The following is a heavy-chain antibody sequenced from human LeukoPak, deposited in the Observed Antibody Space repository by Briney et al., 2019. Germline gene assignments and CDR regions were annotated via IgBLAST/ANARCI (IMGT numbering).Heavy chain of an antibody. Sequence: XRSLRLSCAASGFTFSSYGMHWVRQAXGKGLEWVAVIWYDGSNKYYADSVKGRFTISRDNSKNTLYLQMNSLRAEDTAVYYCARDHSSGWYSDYFDYWGQGTLVTVSS. CDR1: GFTFSSYG. D-gene: IGHD6-19*01. CDR3: ARDHSSGWYSDYFDY. CDR2: IWYDGSNK. V-gene: IGHV3-33*01. J-gene: IGHJ4*02.